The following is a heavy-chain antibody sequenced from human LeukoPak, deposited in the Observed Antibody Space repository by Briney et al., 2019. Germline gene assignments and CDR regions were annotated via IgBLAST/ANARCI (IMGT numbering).Heavy chain of an antibody. CDR1: GYSFTSYW. D-gene: IGHD3-10*01. V-gene: IGHV5-51*01. CDR3: ARSPSHGSGSPYNWFDP. Sequence: GESLKISCKGSGYSFTSYWIGWVRQMPGKGLEWMGIIYPGDSDTRYSPSFQGQVTISADKSISTAYLQWSSLKASDTAMYYCARSPSHGSGSPYNWFDPWGQGTLVTVSS. CDR2: IYPGDSDT. J-gene: IGHJ5*02.